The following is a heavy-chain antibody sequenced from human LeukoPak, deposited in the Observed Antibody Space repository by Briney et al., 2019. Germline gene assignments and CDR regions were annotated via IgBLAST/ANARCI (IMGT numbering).Heavy chain of an antibody. V-gene: IGHV3-30*04. CDR1: GFTFSSYA. CDR3: ARVKGEGAHFDY. J-gene: IGHJ4*02. D-gene: IGHD1-26*01. CDR2: ISYDVSNK. Sequence: GGSLRLSCAASGFTFSSYAMHWVRQAPGKGLEWVAVISYDVSNKYYADPGKGRFTISRDNSKNTLYLQMNSLRAEDTALYHCARVKGEGAHFDYWGQGTLVTVSS.